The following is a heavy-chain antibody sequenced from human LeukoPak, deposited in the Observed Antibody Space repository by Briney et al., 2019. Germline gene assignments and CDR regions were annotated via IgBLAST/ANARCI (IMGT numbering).Heavy chain of an antibody. J-gene: IGHJ4*02. D-gene: IGHD3-10*01. V-gene: IGHV3-11*01. CDR3: AKGLWFGELFYYFDY. CDR2: ISSSGSLI. Sequence: GGSLRLSCAASGFSVSDYYMTWIRQAPGKGLEWVAYISSSGSLIYYADSVKGRFTISRDNAENSLYLQMNSLRAEDTAVYYCAKGLWFGELFYYFDYWGQGTLVTVSS. CDR1: GFSVSDYY.